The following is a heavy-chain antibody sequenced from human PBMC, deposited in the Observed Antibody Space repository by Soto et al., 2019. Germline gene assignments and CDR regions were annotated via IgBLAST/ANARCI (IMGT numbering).Heavy chain of an antibody. CDR2: INAGNGNT. CDR1: GYTFTSYA. V-gene: IGHV1-3*01. Sequence: QVQLVQSGAEVKKPGASVKVSCKASGYTFTSYAMHWVRQAPGQRLEWMGWINAGNGNTKYSQKFQGRVTITRDTSASKAYMELSSLRSEDTAVYYCARVAQGYCSGGSCLNFNWFDPWGQGTLVTVSS. D-gene: IGHD2-15*01. J-gene: IGHJ5*02. CDR3: ARVAQGYCSGGSCLNFNWFDP.